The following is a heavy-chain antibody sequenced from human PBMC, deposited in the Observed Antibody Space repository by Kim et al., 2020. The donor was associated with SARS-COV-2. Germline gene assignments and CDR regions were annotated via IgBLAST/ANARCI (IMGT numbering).Heavy chain of an antibody. CDR3: ARSPFLKQENWFDP. Sequence: SETLSLTCTVSGGSISTYYWSWIRQPPGKGLEWIGYIYYSGSTNYNPSLKSRVTISVDTSKNQFSLKLSSVTAAYTAVYYCARSPFLKQENWFDPWGQGTLVTVSS. CDR2: IYYSGST. J-gene: IGHJ5*02. V-gene: IGHV4-59*13. D-gene: IGHD2-21*01. CDR1: GGSISTYY.